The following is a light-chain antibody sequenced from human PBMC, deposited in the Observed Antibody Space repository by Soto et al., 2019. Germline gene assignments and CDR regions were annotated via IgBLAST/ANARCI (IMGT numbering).Light chain of an antibody. CDR1: HSISSW. Sequence: DIQMTQSPSTLSASVGDRVTITCRASHSISSWLAWYRQKPGKAPEVLIYDASRLQSGVPSRFSGSESGTEFTLTISGLQPDDFETYYCQQYTSPTTFGQGTKVEIK. CDR3: QQYTSPTT. J-gene: IGKJ1*01. V-gene: IGKV1-5*01. CDR2: DAS.